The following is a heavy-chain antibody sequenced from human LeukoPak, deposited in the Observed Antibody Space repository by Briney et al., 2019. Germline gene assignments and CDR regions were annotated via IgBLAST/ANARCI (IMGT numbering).Heavy chain of an antibody. J-gene: IGHJ4*02. Sequence: SETLSLTCAVYGGSFSGYYWSWIRQPPGKGLEWIGEINHSGSTNYNPSLKSRVTISVDTSKNQFSLKLSSVTAADTAVYYCARGPGVYSGYAGAYWGQGTLVTVSS. V-gene: IGHV4-34*01. CDR3: ARGPGVYSGYAGAY. CDR1: GGSFSGYY. CDR2: INHSGST. D-gene: IGHD5-12*01.